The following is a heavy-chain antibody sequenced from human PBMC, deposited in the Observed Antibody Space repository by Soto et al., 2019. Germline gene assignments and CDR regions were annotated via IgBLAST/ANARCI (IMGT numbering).Heavy chain of an antibody. V-gene: IGHV3-23*01. Sequence: EVQLLESGGGLVQPGGSLRLSCAASGFTFSSYAMSWVRQAPGKGLAWVSAISGSGGSTYYADSVKGRFTISRDNSKNTLYLQMNSLRAEDTDVYYCAPPLWFGQFYYWGQGTLVTVSS. CDR2: ISGSGGST. CDR3: APPLWFGQFYY. J-gene: IGHJ4*02. CDR1: GFTFSSYA. D-gene: IGHD3-10*01.